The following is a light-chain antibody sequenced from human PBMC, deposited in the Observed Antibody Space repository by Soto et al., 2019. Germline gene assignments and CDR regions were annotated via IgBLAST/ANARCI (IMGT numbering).Light chain of an antibody. Sequence: EIVLTQSPATLSLSPGERATLSCRASQSVSSYLAWYQQKPGQAPRLLIYDASNRATGIPARFSGSGSGTDFTLTNSSLEPEDFVVYYCQQRTNWLELTFGGGTKVEIK. V-gene: IGKV3-11*01. CDR3: QQRTNWLELT. CDR1: QSVSSY. CDR2: DAS. J-gene: IGKJ4*01.